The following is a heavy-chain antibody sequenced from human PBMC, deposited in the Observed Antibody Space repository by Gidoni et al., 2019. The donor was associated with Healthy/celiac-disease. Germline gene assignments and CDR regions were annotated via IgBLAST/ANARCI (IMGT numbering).Heavy chain of an antibody. V-gene: IGHV3-23*01. CDR1: GFTFSSYA. J-gene: IGHJ6*03. D-gene: IGHD1-7*01. CDR2: ISGSGGST. CDR3: AKDQTTLYYYYYYMDV. Sequence: EVQLLESGGGLVQPGGALRLSCAASGFTFSSYAMSWVRQAPGKGLEWVSAISGSGGSTYYAASVKGLFTISRDNSKNTLYLQMNSLRAEDTAVYYCAKDQTTLYYYYYYMDVWGKGTTVTVSS.